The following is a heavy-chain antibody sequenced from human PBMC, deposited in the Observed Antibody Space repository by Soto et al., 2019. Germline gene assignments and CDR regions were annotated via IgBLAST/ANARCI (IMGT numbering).Heavy chain of an antibody. Sequence: PGGSLRLSCAASGFTFSSYGMHWVRQAPGKGLEWAAVISYDGSNKYYGDSVKGRFAISRDSSKNTLYLQMNSLRAEDTAVYYCARVGAARGSYYYHGMDVWGQGTTVTVSS. CDR1: GFTFSSYG. CDR3: ARVGAARGSYYYHGMDV. D-gene: IGHD6-6*01. J-gene: IGHJ6*02. V-gene: IGHV3-30*03. CDR2: ISYDGSNK.